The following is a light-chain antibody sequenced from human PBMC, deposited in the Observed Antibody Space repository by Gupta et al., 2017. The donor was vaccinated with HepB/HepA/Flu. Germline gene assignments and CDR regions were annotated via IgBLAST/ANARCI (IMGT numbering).Light chain of an antibody. V-gene: IGLV1-40*01. CDR3: YYYDSSLSGYVV. Sequence: QSVLTHPPSVSGAPGQRVTISCPGSSSNTGAGYDVHWYQQLPETAPKLLIVVNSNRPSGVPDRFAGSTSCTSDSPAIPALQAEDEADDDDYYYDSSLSGYVVFGGGTKLTVL. CDR1: SSNTGAGYD. J-gene: IGLJ2*01. CDR2: VNS.